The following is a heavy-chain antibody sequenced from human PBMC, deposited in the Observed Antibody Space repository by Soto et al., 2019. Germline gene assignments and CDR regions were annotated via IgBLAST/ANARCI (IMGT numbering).Heavy chain of an antibody. J-gene: IGHJ6*02. CDR2: IIPIFGTA. Sequence: ASVKVSCKASGGTFSSYAISWVRQAPGQGLEWMGGIIPIFGTANYAQKFQGRVTITADESTSTAYMELSSLRSEDTAVYYCARPRSIAARPGVLYYGMDVWGQGTTVTVSS. CDR1: GGTFSSYA. CDR3: ARPRSIAARPGVLYYGMDV. V-gene: IGHV1-69*13. D-gene: IGHD6-6*01.